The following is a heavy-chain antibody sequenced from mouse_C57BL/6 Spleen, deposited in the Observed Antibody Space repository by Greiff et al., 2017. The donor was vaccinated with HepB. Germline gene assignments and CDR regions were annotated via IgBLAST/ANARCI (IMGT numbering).Heavy chain of an antibody. Sequence: VQLQQSGPELVKPGASVKISCKASGYAFSSSWMNWVKQRPGKGLEWIGRIYPGDGDTNYNGKFKGKATLTADKSSSTAYMQLSSLTSEDSAVYFCARGGVVRAMDYWGQGTSVAVSS. D-gene: IGHD1-1*01. J-gene: IGHJ4*01. V-gene: IGHV1-82*01. CDR1: GYAFSSSW. CDR3: ARGGVVRAMDY. CDR2: IYPGDGDT.